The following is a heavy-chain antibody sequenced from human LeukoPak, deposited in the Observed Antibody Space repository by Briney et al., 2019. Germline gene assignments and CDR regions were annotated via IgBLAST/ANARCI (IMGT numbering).Heavy chain of an antibody. CDR1: GYNFAGYY. Sequence: ASVKVSCKASGYNFAGYYIHWVRQAPGQGLEWMGWISAYNGNTNYAQKLQGRVTMTTDTSTSTAYMELRSLRSDDTAVYYCARGDLRYFDWPSAGWGQGTLVTVSS. CDR2: ISAYNGNT. D-gene: IGHD3-9*01. V-gene: IGHV1-18*04. CDR3: ARGDLRYFDWPSAG. J-gene: IGHJ4*02.